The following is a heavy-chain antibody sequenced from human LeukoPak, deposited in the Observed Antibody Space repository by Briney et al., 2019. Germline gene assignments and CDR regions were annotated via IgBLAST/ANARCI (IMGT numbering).Heavy chain of an antibody. D-gene: IGHD6-13*01. J-gene: IGHJ3*02. Sequence: VGSLRLSCAASVFTFSSYEMNWVRQAPGKGLEWVSYISSSGSTIYYADSVKGRLTISRDNAKNSLYLQMNSLRAEDTAVYYCARESSSWRDVFDICGQGTMVTVSS. CDR3: ARESSSWRDVFDI. CDR2: ISSSGSTI. CDR1: VFTFSSYE. V-gene: IGHV3-48*03.